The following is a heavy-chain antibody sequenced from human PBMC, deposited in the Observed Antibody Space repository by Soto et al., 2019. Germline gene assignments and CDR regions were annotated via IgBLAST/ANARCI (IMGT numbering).Heavy chain of an antibody. J-gene: IGHJ3*02. Sequence: GGSLRLSCAASGFTFSSYWMHWVRQVPGKGLVWVSRVSRDGTITTYADSVKGRFSISRDNAKNTLYLQVNSLRAEDTAVYYCAREYYAFDIWDQGTMVTVSS. D-gene: IGHD2-8*01. CDR2: VSRDGTIT. CDR1: GFTFSSYW. V-gene: IGHV3-74*01. CDR3: AREYYAFDI.